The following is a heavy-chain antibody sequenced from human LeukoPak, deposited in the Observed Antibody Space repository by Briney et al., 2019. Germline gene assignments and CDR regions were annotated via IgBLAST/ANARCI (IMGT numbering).Heavy chain of an antibody. CDR1: GFTFSSYA. J-gene: IGHJ4*02. V-gene: IGHV3-30-3*01. CDR3: AREGLNNPLAHGDYYFDY. CDR2: ISYDGSNK. D-gene: IGHD4-17*01. Sequence: GGSPRLSCAASGFTFSSYAMHWVREAPGKGLEWVAVISYDGSNKYYADSVKGRFTISRDNSKNTLYLQMNSLRAEDTAVYYCAREGLNNPLAHGDYYFDYWGQGTLVTVSS.